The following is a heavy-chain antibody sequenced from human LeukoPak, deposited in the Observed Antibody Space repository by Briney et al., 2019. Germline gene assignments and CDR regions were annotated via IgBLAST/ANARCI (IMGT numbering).Heavy chain of an antibody. CDR1: GGTFSSYA. Sequence: SVKVSCKASGGTFSSYAISWVRQAPGQGLEWMGRIIPIFGTANYALKFQGRVTITTDESTSTAYMELSSLRSEDTAVYYCASCPQTYYYESYFDYWGQGTLVTVSS. J-gene: IGHJ4*02. CDR3: ASCPQTYYYESYFDY. CDR2: IIPIFGTA. V-gene: IGHV1-69*05. D-gene: IGHD3-22*01.